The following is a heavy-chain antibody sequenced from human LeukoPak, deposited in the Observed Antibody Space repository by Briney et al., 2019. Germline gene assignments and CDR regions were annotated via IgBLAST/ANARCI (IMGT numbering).Heavy chain of an antibody. CDR2: ISGNSANI. Sequence: GGSLRLSCAASGFTFDTYGMSWVRQAPGKGLEWVSSISGNSANIYYADSVKGRFTISRDNSKSTLYLQMNSLRAEDTAVYYCAKDGTGCGGDCYSEYWGQGTLVTVSS. J-gene: IGHJ4*02. CDR3: AKDGTGCGGDCYSEY. D-gene: IGHD2-21*02. CDR1: GFTFDTYG. V-gene: IGHV3-23*01.